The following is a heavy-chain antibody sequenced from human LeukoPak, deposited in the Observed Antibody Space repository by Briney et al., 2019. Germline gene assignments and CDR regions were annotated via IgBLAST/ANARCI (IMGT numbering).Heavy chain of an antibody. J-gene: IGHJ4*02. V-gene: IGHV3-23*01. CDR3: AKDPTVRVVPAAMGFDY. Sequence: GGSLRFSVAGAGFNFNTIAMSGFRQAPGKGLDWVSAFSGSGGSTYYADSVKGRFTISRDNSKNTLYLQMNSLRAEDTAVYYCAKDPTVRVVPAAMGFDYWGQGTLVTVSS. CDR1: GFNFNTIA. D-gene: IGHD2-2*01. CDR2: FSGSGGST.